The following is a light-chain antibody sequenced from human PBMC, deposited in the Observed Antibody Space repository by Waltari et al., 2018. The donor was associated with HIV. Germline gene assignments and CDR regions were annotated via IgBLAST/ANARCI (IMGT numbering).Light chain of an antibody. V-gene: IGKV4-1*01. CDR2: WAS. CDR1: QSLLLSWTKKNY. Sequence: DIVMKQSPESLPVSLGGRATTYCNSSQSLLLSWTKKNYLAWYQQRPGQPPKLLISWASARALGVPDRFRGTASGTSFTLTIDNVRADDVATFYCQQYFTHPLTFGQGTKLQI. J-gene: IGKJ2*01. CDR3: QQYFTHPLT.